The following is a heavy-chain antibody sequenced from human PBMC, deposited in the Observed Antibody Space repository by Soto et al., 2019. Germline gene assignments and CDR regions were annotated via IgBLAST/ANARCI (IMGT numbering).Heavy chain of an antibody. CDR3: AAAAGGSDYDILTGSVGY. V-gene: IGHV4-59*01. Sequence: ATLSLTCTVSGGSIISYYWSWIRQPPGKGLEWIGYIYYSGSTNYNPSLKSRVTISVDTSKNQFSLKLSSVTAADTAVYYCAAAAGGSDYDILTGSVGYWGQGTLVTVSS. J-gene: IGHJ4*02. D-gene: IGHD3-9*01. CDR1: GGSIISYY. CDR2: IYYSGST.